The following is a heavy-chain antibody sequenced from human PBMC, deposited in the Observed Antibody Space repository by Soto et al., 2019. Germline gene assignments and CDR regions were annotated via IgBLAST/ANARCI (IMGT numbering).Heavy chain of an antibody. Sequence: SETLSLTCAVYGGSFSGYYWSWIRQPPGKGLEWIGEINHSGSTNYNPSLKSRVTISVDTSKNQFSLKLSSVTAADTAVYYCARGVDDILTGYYRDMDVWGKGTTVTVSS. D-gene: IGHD3-9*01. V-gene: IGHV4-34*01. CDR3: ARGVDDILTGYYRDMDV. CDR2: INHSGST. CDR1: GGSFSGYY. J-gene: IGHJ6*03.